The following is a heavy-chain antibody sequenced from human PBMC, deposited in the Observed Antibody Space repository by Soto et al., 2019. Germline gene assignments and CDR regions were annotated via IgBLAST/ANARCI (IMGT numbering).Heavy chain of an antibody. CDR1: GGSISSGGYY. V-gene: IGHV4-31*03. CDR3: ARNLELRSDYYYYGMDV. D-gene: IGHD1-7*01. CDR2: IYYSGST. J-gene: IGHJ6*02. Sequence: QVQLQESGPGLVKPSQTLSLTCTVSGGSISSGGYYWSWIRQHPGKGLEWIGYIYYSGSTYYNPSLQSRVTITVDTSKNQFSLKLSSVTGADTAVYYCARNLELRSDYYYYGMDVWGQGTTVTVSS.